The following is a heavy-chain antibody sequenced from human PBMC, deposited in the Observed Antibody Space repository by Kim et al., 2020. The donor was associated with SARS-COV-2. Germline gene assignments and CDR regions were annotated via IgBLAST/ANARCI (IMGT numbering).Heavy chain of an antibody. CDR1: GGSISSSSYY. D-gene: IGHD5-18*01. V-gene: IGHV4-39*07. CDR3: ARVADTAMARSVTWYYGMDV. Sequence: SETLSLTCTVSGGSISSSSYYWGWIRQPPGKGLEWIGSIYYSGSTYYNPSLKSRVTISVDTSKNQFSLKLSSVTAADTAVYYCARVADTAMARSVTWYYGMDVWGQGTTVTVSS. CDR2: IYYSGST. J-gene: IGHJ6*02.